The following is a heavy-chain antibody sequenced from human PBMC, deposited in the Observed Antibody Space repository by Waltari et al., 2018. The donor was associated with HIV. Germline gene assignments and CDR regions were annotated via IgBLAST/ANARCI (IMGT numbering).Heavy chain of an antibody. D-gene: IGHD3-22*01. V-gene: IGHV3-23*01. CDR2: IIGSGSYI. CDR1: GRTFRVFD. CDR3: ASSWGNSAYYD. Sequence: EVQLLESGGGLVQPGGSLRLRCRASGRTFRVFDMTWVRQAPGKGLEWVSIIGSGSYIYYAESVKGRFTISRDNSKSALYLDMDNLRADDTAVYFCASSWGNSAYYDWGQGTLVTVSS. J-gene: IGHJ4*02.